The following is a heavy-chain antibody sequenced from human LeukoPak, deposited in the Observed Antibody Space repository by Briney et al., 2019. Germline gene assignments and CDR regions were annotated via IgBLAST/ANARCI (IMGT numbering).Heavy chain of an antibody. Sequence: GGSLRLSCAASGFTFSSYAMSWVRQAPGKGLEWVSAISGSGGSTYYADSVKGRFTISRDNAKNSLYLQMNSLRAEDTAVYYCARDGHYDILTGYFQDWGQGTLVTVSS. J-gene: IGHJ1*01. V-gene: IGHV3-23*01. CDR3: ARDGHYDILTGYFQD. CDR2: ISGSGGST. CDR1: GFTFSSYA. D-gene: IGHD3-9*01.